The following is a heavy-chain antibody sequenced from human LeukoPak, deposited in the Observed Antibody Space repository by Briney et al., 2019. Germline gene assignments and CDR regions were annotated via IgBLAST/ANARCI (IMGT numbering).Heavy chain of an antibody. CDR1: GGSISSYY. Sequence: SETLSLTCTVSGGSISSYYWSWIRQPPGKGLEWIGYIYYSGSTNYNPSLKSRVTISVDTSKNQFSLKLSSVTAADTAVYYCARDDYGGNSGGYYGMDVWGQGTTVTVSS. CDR2: IYYSGST. CDR3: ARDDYGGNSGGYYGMDV. J-gene: IGHJ6*02. D-gene: IGHD4-23*01. V-gene: IGHV4-59*01.